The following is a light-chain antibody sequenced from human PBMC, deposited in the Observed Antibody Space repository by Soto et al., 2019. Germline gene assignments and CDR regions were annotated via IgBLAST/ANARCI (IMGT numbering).Light chain of an antibody. Sequence: QSALTQPRSVSGSPGQSVTISCTGTSSDVGGYNYVAWYQQHPGEVPKLILFDVNKRPSGVPDRFSGSKSGNTASLTISGLQPEDEAEYHCYSYAGNYIFVFGTETKVTVL. CDR3: YSYAGNYIFV. V-gene: IGLV2-11*01. CDR1: SSDVGGYNY. CDR2: DVN. J-gene: IGLJ1*01.